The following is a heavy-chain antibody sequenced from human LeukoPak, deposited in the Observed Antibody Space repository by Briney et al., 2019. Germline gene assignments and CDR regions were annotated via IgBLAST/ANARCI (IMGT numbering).Heavy chain of an antibody. V-gene: IGHV4-59*08. Sequence: SETLSLTCPVSGGSISSYYWSWIRQFPGKGLEWIGYIYYSGSTSYNPSLKSRVSISVDMSKNQFSLKLSSVTAADTAVYYCARQNYSSSLFDYWGQGTLVTVSS. J-gene: IGHJ4*02. CDR2: IYYSGST. CDR3: ARQNYSSSLFDY. CDR1: GGSISSYY. D-gene: IGHD6-13*01.